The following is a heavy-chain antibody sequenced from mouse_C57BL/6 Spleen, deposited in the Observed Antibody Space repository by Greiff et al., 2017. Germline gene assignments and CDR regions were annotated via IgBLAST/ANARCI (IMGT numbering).Heavy chain of an antibody. CDR3: ARGDGYPADY. D-gene: IGHD2-3*01. V-gene: IGHV7-3*01. J-gene: IGHJ2*01. CDR2: IRNKANGYTT. CDR1: GFTFTDYY. Sequence: EVQLVESGGGLVQPGGSLSLSCAASGFTFTDYYMSWVRQPPGKALEWLGFIRNKANGYTTEYSASVKGRFTISRDNSQSILYLQMNALRAEDSATYYCARGDGYPADYWGQGTTLTVSS.